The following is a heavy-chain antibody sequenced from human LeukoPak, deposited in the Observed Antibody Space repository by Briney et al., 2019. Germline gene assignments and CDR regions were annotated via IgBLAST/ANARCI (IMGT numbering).Heavy chain of an antibody. CDR1: GGSISSGDYY. CDR3: ARGGSGTITDYFDY. D-gene: IGHD3-10*01. CDR2: IYYSGST. J-gene: IGHJ4*02. Sequence: SETLSLTCTVSGGSISSGDYYWSWIRQPPGKGLEWIGYIYYSGSTYYNPSLKSRVTISVDTSKNQFSLKLSSVTAADTAVYYCARGGSGTITDYFDYWGQGTLVTVSS. V-gene: IGHV4-30-4*01.